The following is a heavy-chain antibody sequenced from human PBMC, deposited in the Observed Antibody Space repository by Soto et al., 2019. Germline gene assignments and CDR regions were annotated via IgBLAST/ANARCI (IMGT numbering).Heavy chain of an antibody. CDR2: INPDGSTT. CDR3: ARGGLEMADN. V-gene: IGHV3-74*01. J-gene: IGHJ4*02. D-gene: IGHD3-3*01. CDR1: GSTLSRYW. Sequence: EVQVVESGGGLVQRGGSLRLSCVASGSTLSRYWMHWVRQAPGKGLVWVSRINPDGSTTNYADFVKGRFTVSRDNAKYTVYLQMNSLRVEDSAVYYCARGGLEMADNWGQGTLVTVSS.